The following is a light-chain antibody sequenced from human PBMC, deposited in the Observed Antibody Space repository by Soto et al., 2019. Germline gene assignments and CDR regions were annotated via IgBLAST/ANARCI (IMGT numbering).Light chain of an antibody. CDR2: DAS. CDR1: QSVSSY. J-gene: IGKJ3*01. V-gene: IGKV3-11*01. Sequence: EIVLTQSPATLSLSPGERATLSCRASQSVSSYLAWYQQKPGQAPRLLIYDASNRATGIPARFSGSGSGTDFILTISSLEPEDFAVYYCQQRSNWPPLFGPGTKVDIK. CDR3: QQRSNWPPL.